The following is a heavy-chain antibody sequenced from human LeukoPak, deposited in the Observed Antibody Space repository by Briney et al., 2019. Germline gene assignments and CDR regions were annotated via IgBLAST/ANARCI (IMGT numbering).Heavy chain of an antibody. V-gene: IGHV5-51*07. CDR2: IYPGDSDT. CDR3: ARLRDGYKES. CDR1: GYSFTNYW. Sequence: GESLKISCKGSGYSFTNYWIGWVHQTPGKGLEWMGIIYPGDSDTRYSPSFQGQVTISADKSISTACLQWSSLKASDSAMYYCARLRDGYKESWGQGTLVTVSS. J-gene: IGHJ5*02. D-gene: IGHD5-24*01.